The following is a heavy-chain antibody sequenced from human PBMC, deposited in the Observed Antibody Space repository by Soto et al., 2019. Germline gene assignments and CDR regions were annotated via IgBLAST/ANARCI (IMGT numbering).Heavy chain of an antibody. D-gene: IGHD6-13*01. CDR1: GGSISSYY. Sequence: SETLSLTCTVSGGSISSYYWSWIRQPPGKGLEWIGYIYYSGSTNYNPSLKSRVTISVDTSKNQFSLKLSSVTAADTAVYYCARQIAAVKFDPWGQGTLVTVSS. V-gene: IGHV4-59*08. CDR3: ARQIAAVKFDP. CDR2: IYYSGST. J-gene: IGHJ5*02.